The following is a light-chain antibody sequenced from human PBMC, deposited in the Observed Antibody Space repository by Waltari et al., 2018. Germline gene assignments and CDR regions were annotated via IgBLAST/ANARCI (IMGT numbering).Light chain of an antibody. V-gene: IGKV3-20*01. CDR2: GAS. J-gene: IGKJ2*01. CDR1: QSVSTSF. CDR3: QQYFSSPPYT. Sequence: EIVLTQSPDPLSLSPGERATLSCRASQSVSTSFLAWYQQKPGQAPRLLIYGASNRATGIPDRFSGRGSGTDFTLTISRLEPEDFAVYYCQQYFSSPPYTFGQGTKLEIK.